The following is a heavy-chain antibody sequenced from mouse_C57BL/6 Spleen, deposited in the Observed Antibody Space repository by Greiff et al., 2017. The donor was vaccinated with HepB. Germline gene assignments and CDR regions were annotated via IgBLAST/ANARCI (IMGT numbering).Heavy chain of an antibody. CDR3: ARTGYGSSYGYFDY. CDR1: GFSFTSYA. V-gene: IGHV2-9-1*01. CDR2: IWTGGGT. J-gene: IGHJ2*01. Sequence: VKLVESGPGLVAPSQSLSITCTVSGFSFTSYAISWVRQPPGKGLEWLGVIWTGGGTNYNSALKSRLSISKDNSKSQVFLKMNSLQTDDTARYYCARTGYGSSYGYFDYWGQGTTLTVSS. D-gene: IGHD1-1*01.